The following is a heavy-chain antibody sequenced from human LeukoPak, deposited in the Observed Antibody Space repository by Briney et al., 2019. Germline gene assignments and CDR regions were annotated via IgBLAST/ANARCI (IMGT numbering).Heavy chain of an antibody. D-gene: IGHD3-10*01. CDR3: AKGLWFGEPLGGY. V-gene: IGHV3-30*18. CDR1: GFTFSSYG. Sequence: PGGSLRLSCAASGFTFSSYGMHWVRQAPGKGLEWVAVISYDGSNKYYADSVKGRFTIPRDNSKSTLYLQMNSLRAEDTAVYYCAKGLWFGEPLGGYWGQGTLVTVSS. CDR2: ISYDGSNK. J-gene: IGHJ4*02.